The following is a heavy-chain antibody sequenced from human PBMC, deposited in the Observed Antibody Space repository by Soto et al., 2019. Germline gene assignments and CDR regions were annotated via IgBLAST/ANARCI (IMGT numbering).Heavy chain of an antibody. V-gene: IGHV4-39*01. Sequence: TLSLTCTVSGGSISSSSYYWGWIRQPPGKGLEWIGSIYYSGSTYYNPSLKSRVTISVDTSKNQFSLKLSSVTAADTAVYYCRRSSRYSTDVWGQGITVTVSS. J-gene: IGHJ6*02. CDR2: IYYSGST. CDR1: GGSISSSSYY. CDR3: RRSSRYSTDV. D-gene: IGHD6-13*01.